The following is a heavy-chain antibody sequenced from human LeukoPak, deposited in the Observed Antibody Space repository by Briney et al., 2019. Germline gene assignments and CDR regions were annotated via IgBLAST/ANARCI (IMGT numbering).Heavy chain of an antibody. CDR2: IYSDGRT. D-gene: IGHD6-19*01. V-gene: IGHV3-53*01. J-gene: IGHJ4*02. Sequence: GGSLRFSCAASGFMFSDSAMSWVRQAPGKGLEWVSIIYSDGRTYYADSVKGRFTISRDNSKNTMYLQMNSLRAEDTAVYYCASGGGYSSAWHSSDYWGQGTLVTVSS. CDR3: ASGGGYSSAWHSSDY. CDR1: GFMFSDSA.